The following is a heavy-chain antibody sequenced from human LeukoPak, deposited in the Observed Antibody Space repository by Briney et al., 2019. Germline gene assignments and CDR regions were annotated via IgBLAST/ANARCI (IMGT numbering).Heavy chain of an antibody. D-gene: IGHD1-26*01. J-gene: IGHJ3*02. CDR2: INWNGGST. Sequence: GGSLRLSCAASGFTFDDYGMSWVRQAPGKGLEWVSGINWNGGSTGYADSVKGRFTISRDNAKNSLYLQMNSLRAEDTALYYCARGARNSGIYHKYAFDIWGQGTMVTVSS. CDR1: GFTFDDYG. CDR3: ARGARNSGIYHKYAFDI. V-gene: IGHV3-20*04.